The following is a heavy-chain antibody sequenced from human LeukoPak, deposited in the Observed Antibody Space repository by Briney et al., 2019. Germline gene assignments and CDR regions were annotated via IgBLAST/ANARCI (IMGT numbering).Heavy chain of an antibody. Sequence: GGSLRLSCAASGFTVSSNYMSWVRQAPGKGLELVSVIYSGGSTYYADSVKGRFTISRDNSKNTLYLQMNSLRAEDTAVYYCARDQGIAAAGTSPGYWGQGTLVTVSS. CDR3: ARDQGIAAAGTSPGY. CDR2: IYSGGST. D-gene: IGHD6-13*01. CDR1: GFTVSSNY. V-gene: IGHV3-66*01. J-gene: IGHJ4*02.